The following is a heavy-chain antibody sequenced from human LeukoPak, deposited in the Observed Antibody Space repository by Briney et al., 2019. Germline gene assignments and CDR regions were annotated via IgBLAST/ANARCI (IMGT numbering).Heavy chain of an antibody. CDR3: AATYYYDSSGYYSFDY. J-gene: IGHJ4*02. Sequence: SVKVSCKASGFTFTSSAMQWVRQARGQRLEWIGWIVVGSGNTNYAQKFQERVTITRDMSTSTAYMELSSLGSEDTAVYYCAATYYYDSSGYYSFDYWGQGTLVTVSS. V-gene: IGHV1-58*02. CDR1: GFTFTSSA. CDR2: IVVGSGNT. D-gene: IGHD3-22*01.